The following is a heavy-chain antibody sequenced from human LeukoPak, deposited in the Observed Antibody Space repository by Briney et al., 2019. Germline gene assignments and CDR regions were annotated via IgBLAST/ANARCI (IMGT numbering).Heavy chain of an antibody. V-gene: IGHV4-31*03. J-gene: IGHJ4*02. CDR2: IYYSGST. Sequence: KPSQTLSLTCTVSGGSISSGGYYWSWIRQHPGKGLEWIGYIYYSGSTYYNPSLKSRVTISVDTSKNQFSLKLSSVTAADTAVYYCARGKRSCYYFDYWGQGTLVTVSS. CDR1: GGSISSGGYY. CDR3: ARGKRSCYYFDY. D-gene: IGHD3-22*01.